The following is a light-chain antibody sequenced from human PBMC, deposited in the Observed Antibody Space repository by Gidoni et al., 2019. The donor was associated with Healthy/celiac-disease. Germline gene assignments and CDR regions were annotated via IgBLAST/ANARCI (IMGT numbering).Light chain of an antibody. J-gene: IGLJ2*01. Sequence: QFALTQPASGSGSPGQSITISCTGTSSYVGGYKYVSWYQQHPGKAPKLMIYDVSNRPSGVSNRFSGSKYGNTASLTISGLQAEDEADYYCSSYTSSSTLVFGGGTKLTVL. V-gene: IGLV2-14*01. CDR1: SSYVGGYKY. CDR3: SSYTSSSTLV. CDR2: DVS.